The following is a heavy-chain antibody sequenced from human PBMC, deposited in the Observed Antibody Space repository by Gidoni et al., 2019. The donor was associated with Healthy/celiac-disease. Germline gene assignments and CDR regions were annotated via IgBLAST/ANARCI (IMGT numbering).Heavy chain of an antibody. Sequence: QVQLQESGPGLVKPSQTLSLTCTVSGGSISSGGYYWSWIRQHPGKGLEWIGYIYYSGSTHYNPSLKSRVTISVDTSKNQFSLKLSSVTAADTAVYYCARGVDTAMVPNFDYWGQGTLVTVSS. V-gene: IGHV4-31*03. CDR1: GGSISSGGYY. CDR2: IYYSGST. CDR3: ARGVDTAMVPNFDY. J-gene: IGHJ4*02. D-gene: IGHD5-18*01.